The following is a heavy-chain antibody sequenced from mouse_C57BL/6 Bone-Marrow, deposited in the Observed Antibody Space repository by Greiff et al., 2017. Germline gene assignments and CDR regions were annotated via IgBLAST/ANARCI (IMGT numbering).Heavy chain of an antibody. CDR3: ARPGSSYYFDN. CDR1: GFTFSSYG. J-gene: IGHJ2*01. Sequence: EVKVVESGGDLVKPGGSLKLPCAASGFTFSSYGMSWVRPTPDKRLEWVATISRGGSYTYYPDSVKGRFTIARDNAKNTLYLQMSSLKSEDTAMYYGARPGSSYYFDNWGQGTTLTVSS. V-gene: IGHV5-6*01. CDR2: ISRGGSYT. D-gene: IGHD1-1*01.